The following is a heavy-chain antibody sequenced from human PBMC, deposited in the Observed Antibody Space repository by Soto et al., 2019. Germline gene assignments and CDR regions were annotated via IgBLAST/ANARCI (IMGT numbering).Heavy chain of an antibody. CDR3: SKTDYYYYGMDV. CDR2: IYYGGST. V-gene: IGHV4-39*01. CDR1: GDSISSSSYY. J-gene: IGHJ6*02. Sequence: QLQLQESGPGLVKPSETLSLTCTVSGDSISSSSYYWGWIRQPPGKGLEWIGSIYYGGSTFYNPSLKSRVTISVDTSKNQFSLRLSSVTAADTAVCYCSKTDYYYYGMDVWGQGTTVTVSS.